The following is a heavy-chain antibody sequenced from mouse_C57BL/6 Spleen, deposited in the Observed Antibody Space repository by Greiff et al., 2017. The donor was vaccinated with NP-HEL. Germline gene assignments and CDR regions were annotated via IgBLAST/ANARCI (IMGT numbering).Heavy chain of an antibody. D-gene: IGHD2-5*01. Sequence: EESGPGLVKPSQSLSLTCSVTGYSITSGYYWNWIRQFPGNKLEWMGYISYDGSNNYNPSLKNRISITRDTSKNQFFLKLNSVTTEDTATYYCARDVDYSNYGFDYWGQGTTLTVSS. CDR1: GYSITSGYY. CDR2: ISYDGSN. V-gene: IGHV3-6*01. J-gene: IGHJ2*01. CDR3: ARDVDYSNYGFDY.